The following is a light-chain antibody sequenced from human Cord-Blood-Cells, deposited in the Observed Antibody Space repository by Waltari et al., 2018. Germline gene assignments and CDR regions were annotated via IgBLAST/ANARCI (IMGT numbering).Light chain of an antibody. CDR3: SSYTSSSTWV. CDR2: DVS. Sequence: QSAMTQPPPPSGSPGQSITISCTGTSIDFGGFYHLSWYQQQPGKTPKLMIYDVSNRPSGVSNRFSASKSGNTASLTISGLQAEDEADYYCSSYTSSSTWVFGGRTKLTVL. V-gene: IGLV2-14*03. J-gene: IGLJ3*02. CDR1: SIDFGGFYH.